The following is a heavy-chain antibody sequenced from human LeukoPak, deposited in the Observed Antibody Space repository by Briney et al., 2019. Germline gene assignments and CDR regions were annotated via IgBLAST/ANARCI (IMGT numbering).Heavy chain of an antibody. CDR2: ISGSGGST. Sequence: PGGSLRLSCAASGFTFSSYAMSWVRQAPGKGLEWASAISGSGGSTYYADSVKGRFTISRDNSKNTLYLQMNSLRAEDTAVYYCAKVKGIAVAGPNFDYWGQGTLVTVSS. CDR1: GFTFSSYA. J-gene: IGHJ4*02. D-gene: IGHD6-19*01. CDR3: AKVKGIAVAGPNFDY. V-gene: IGHV3-23*01.